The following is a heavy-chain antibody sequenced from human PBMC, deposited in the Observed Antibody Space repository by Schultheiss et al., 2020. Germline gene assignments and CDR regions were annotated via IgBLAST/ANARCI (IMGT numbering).Heavy chain of an antibody. CDR1: GFTFSSYA. V-gene: IGHV3-23*01. CDR3: ARVQDGYNLLDY. J-gene: IGHJ4*02. CDR2: ISGSGGST. Sequence: GGSLRLSCAASGFTFSSYAMSWVRQAPGKGLEWVSAISGSGGSTYYADSVKGRFTISRDNSKNTLYLQMNSLRAEDTALYYCARVQDGYNLLDYWGQGTLVTVSA. D-gene: IGHD5-24*01.